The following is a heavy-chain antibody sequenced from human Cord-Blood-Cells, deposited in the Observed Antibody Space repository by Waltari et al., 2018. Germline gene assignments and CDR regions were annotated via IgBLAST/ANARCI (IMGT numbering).Heavy chain of an antibody. CDR1: GYSISSGYY. CDR2: IYHSGST. D-gene: IGHD7-27*01. J-gene: IGHJ4*02. V-gene: IGHV4-38-2*01. Sequence: QVQLQESGPGLVKPSETLSLTCAVSGYSISSGYYWGWIRQPPGKGLEWIGSIYHSGSTYYNPSLKSRVTISVDTSKNQFSLKLSSVTAADTAVYYCARATGDFDYWGQGTLVTVSS. CDR3: ARATGDFDY.